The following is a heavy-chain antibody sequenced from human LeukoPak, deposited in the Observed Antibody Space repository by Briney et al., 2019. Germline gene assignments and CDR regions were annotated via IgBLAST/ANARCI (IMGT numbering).Heavy chain of an antibody. Sequence: PSETLSLTCAVYGGSFSGYYWSWIRQPPGKGLEWIGEINHSGSTNYNPSLKSRVTISVDTSKNQFSLKLSSVTAADTAVYYCARLRGSGGPAIDYWGQGTLVTVSS. CDR2: INHSGST. V-gene: IGHV4-34*01. J-gene: IGHJ4*02. D-gene: IGHD3-10*01. CDR3: ARLRGSGGPAIDY. CDR1: GGSFSGYY.